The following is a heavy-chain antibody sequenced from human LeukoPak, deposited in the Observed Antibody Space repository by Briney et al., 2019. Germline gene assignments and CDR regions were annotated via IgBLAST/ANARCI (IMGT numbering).Heavy chain of an antibody. D-gene: IGHD1-1*01. J-gene: IGHJ4*02. CDR3: SRITTNGYFEY. Sequence: GGSLRLSCAASGFTFSSFWMGWVRQAPGKGLEWVASIKYDESEKHHVDSVKGRFTVSRDNAKNSLYLQMNNLRAEDTAVYFCSRITTNGYFEYWRQGTLVTVST. CDR2: IKYDESEK. V-gene: IGHV3-7*01. CDR1: GFTFSSFW.